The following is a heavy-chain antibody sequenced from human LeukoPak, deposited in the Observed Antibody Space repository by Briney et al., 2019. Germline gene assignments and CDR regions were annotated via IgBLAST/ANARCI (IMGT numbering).Heavy chain of an antibody. V-gene: IGHV4-34*01. Sequence: SETLPLTCAVYGGSFSGYYWSWIRQPPGKGLEWIGEINHSGSTNYNPSLKSRVAISVDTSKNQFSLKLSSVTAADTAVYYCARAKWLVRNWFDPWGQGTLVTVSS. CDR1: GGSFSGYY. J-gene: IGHJ5*02. CDR3: ARAKWLVRNWFDP. D-gene: IGHD6-19*01. CDR2: INHSGST.